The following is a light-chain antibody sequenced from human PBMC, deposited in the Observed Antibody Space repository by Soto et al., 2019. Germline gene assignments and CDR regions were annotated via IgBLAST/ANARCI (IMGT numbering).Light chain of an antibody. V-gene: IGKV3D-15*01. CDR1: QGIGDT. CDR2: DTS. CDR3: QQYNNLPPLT. Sequence: MKQSPATLSVTPGEGVTLSCRASQGIGDTLAWYQHKPGQTPRLLIYDTSTRATGIPARFSGSGSGTEFTLTISSLQSEDFAVYYCQQYNNLPPLTFGGGTKVDIK. J-gene: IGKJ4*01.